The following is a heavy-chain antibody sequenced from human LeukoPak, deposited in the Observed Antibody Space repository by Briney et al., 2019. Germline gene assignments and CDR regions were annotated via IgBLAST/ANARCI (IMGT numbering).Heavy chain of an antibody. CDR1: GGSFSGYY. CDR2: INHSGST. CDR3: ARGVSSGRGLDAFDI. D-gene: IGHD6-19*01. Sequence: SETLSLTCAVYGGSFSGYYWSWIRQPPGKGLEWIGEINHSGSTNYNPSLKSRVTISVDTSKNQFSLKLSSVTAADTAVYYCARGVSSGRGLDAFDIWGQGTMVTVSS. V-gene: IGHV4-34*01. J-gene: IGHJ3*02.